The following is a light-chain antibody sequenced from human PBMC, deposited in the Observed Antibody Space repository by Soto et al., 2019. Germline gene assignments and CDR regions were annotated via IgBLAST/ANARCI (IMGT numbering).Light chain of an antibody. CDR1: SSNIGSNY. J-gene: IGLJ2*01. Sequence: QSVLTQPPSASGTPGQRVTISCSGSSSNIGSNYVFWYQHLPGTAPKLLIYRNNQRPSGVPDRFSVSKSGTSASPAISGLRYEDETDYYCAAWDDSLSGVVFGGGTKLTVL. V-gene: IGLV1-47*01. CDR3: AAWDDSLSGVV. CDR2: RNN.